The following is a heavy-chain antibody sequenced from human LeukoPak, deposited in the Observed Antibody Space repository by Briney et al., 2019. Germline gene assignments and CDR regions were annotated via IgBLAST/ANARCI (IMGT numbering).Heavy chain of an antibody. V-gene: IGHV3-23*01. CDR3: AKPAPIDDFWSSTTSDYWYFDL. CDR1: GFTFSSYA. D-gene: IGHD3-3*01. Sequence: GGSLRLSCAASGFTFSSYAMSWVRQAPGKGLEWVSAISGSGGSTYYADSVKGRFTISRDDSKNTLYLQMNSLRAEDTAVYYCAKPAPIDDFWSSTTSDYWYFDLWGRGTLVTVSS. CDR2: ISGSGGST. J-gene: IGHJ2*01.